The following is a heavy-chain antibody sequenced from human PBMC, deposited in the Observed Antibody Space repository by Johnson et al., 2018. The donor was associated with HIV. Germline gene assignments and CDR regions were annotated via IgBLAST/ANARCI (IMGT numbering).Heavy chain of an antibody. CDR2: INWNGGST. J-gene: IGHJ3*02. CDR1: GFTLSSYW. CDR3: AKPRYYDNAFEM. D-gene: IGHD3-16*01. Sequence: MQLVESGGGLVQPGGSLRLSCAASGFTLSSYWMSWVRQAPGKGLEWVSGINWNGGSTGYADSVKGRFTISRDNAKNSLYLQMNSLRAEDTAVYYCAKPRYYDNAFEMWGQGTMVTVSS. V-gene: IGHV3-20*04.